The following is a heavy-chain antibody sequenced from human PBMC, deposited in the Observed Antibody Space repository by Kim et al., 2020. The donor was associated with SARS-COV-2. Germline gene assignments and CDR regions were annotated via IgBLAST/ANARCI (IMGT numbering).Heavy chain of an antibody. J-gene: IGHJ4*02. D-gene: IGHD3-10*01. Sequence: LKSRVPISVDTSKNQFSLKLSSVTAADTAVYYCARGRYYYGSGSYFHFDYWGQGTLVTVSS. CDR3: ARGRYYYGSGSYFHFDY. V-gene: IGHV4-34*01.